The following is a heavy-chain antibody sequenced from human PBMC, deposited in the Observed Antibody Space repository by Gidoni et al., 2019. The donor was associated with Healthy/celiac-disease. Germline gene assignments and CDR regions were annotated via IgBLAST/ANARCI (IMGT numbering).Heavy chain of an antibody. CDR1: GGSISIYY. J-gene: IGHJ6*04. CDR3: ARAASPVKALMDV. Sequence: QVQLQASCPGLVTPSETLSLTCTVPGGSISIYYWSWIRQPPGKGLEWIGYIYYSGSTNYNPSRKSRVTISVDTAKNQFSQKLSSVTAAETAVYYCARAASPVKALMDVWGKGTTVTVSS. CDR2: IYYSGST. V-gene: IGHV4-59*01. D-gene: IGHD4-17*01.